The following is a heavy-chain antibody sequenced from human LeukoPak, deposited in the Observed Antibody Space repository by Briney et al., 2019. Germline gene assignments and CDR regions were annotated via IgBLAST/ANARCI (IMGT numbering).Heavy chain of an antibody. Sequence: PGGSLRLSCAASGLTFSRYWMSWVRQAPGKGLEWVANIKQDGSEKYYVDSVKGRFTISRDNAKNSLSLQMNSLRAEDTAVYYCARGGPAAGRFDYWGQGTLVTVSS. D-gene: IGHD6-13*01. J-gene: IGHJ4*02. V-gene: IGHV3-7*01. CDR3: ARGGPAAGRFDY. CDR2: IKQDGSEK. CDR1: GLTFSRYW.